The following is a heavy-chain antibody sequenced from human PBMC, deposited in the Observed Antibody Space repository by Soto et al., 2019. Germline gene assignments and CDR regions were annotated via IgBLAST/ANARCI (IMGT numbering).Heavy chain of an antibody. V-gene: IGHV4-59*08. CDR2: IYFRGST. CDR1: GGSISSYY. CDR3: ASHMVRGVPFGY. Sequence: QVQLQESGPGLVKPSETLSLTCTVSGGSISSYYWSWIRQPPGKGLEWIGYIYFRGSTNYNPSLKSRVTISGDTSKNQFSLKLSSVTAADTAVYYCASHMVRGVPFGYWGQGTLVTVSS. D-gene: IGHD3-10*01. J-gene: IGHJ4*02.